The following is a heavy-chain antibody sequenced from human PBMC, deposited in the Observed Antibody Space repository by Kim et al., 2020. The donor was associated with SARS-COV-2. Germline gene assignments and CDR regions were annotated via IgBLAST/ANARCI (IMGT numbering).Heavy chain of an antibody. CDR3: SRPAGSFYGDYYYM. V-gene: IGHV4-39*01. CDR2: IYYTGSV. D-gene: IGHD4-17*01. Sequence: SETLSLTCTVSGGSISSSNYYWGWIRQPPGKGLEWIGSIYYTGSVFHYNLSLKSRVTISVDTSKNQFSLKLTSVTAADTAAYYCSRPAGSFYGDYYYM. J-gene: IGHJ6*03. CDR1: GGSISSSNYY.